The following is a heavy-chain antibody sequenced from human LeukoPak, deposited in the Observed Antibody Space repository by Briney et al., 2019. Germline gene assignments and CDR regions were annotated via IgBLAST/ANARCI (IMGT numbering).Heavy chain of an antibody. CDR1: GGSFSGYY. CDR3: ARDPPGAHFDY. CDR2: INHSGST. V-gene: IGHV4-34*01. Sequence: SETLSLTCAVYGGSFSGYYWSWIRQPPGKGLEWIGEINHSGSTNYNPSLKSRVTISVDTSKNQFSLKLSSVTAADTAVYYCARDPPGAHFDYWGQGTLVTVSS. J-gene: IGHJ4*02. D-gene: IGHD7-27*01.